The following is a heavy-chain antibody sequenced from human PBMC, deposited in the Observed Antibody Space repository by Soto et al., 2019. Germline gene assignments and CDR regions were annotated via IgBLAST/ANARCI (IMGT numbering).Heavy chain of an antibody. Sequence: QVQLQESGPGLVKPSQTLSLTCTVSGGSIRSGGYYWSWIRQHPGKGLEWIGYIYYIGSTYYNPSLKSRVTISVDTSKNQFYLKLSSVTASDTAEYYCARAHFRSPNCFDPWGQGTLVTVSS. D-gene: IGHD3-3*02. CDR1: GGSIRSGGYY. V-gene: IGHV4-31*03. CDR3: ARAHFRSPNCFDP. CDR2: IYYIGST. J-gene: IGHJ5*02.